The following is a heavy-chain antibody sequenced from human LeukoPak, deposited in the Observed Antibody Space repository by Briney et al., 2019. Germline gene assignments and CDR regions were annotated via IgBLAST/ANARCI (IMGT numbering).Heavy chain of an antibody. CDR3: AKVISVASGKYYFDY. CDR2: ISIYNGKT. D-gene: IGHD3-10*01. Sequence: ASVKVSCKASGGTFSSYAISWVRQAPGQGLEWMGWISIYNGKTNYVEKLRGRVTMTADTSTSTAFMELSGLRSDDTAVYYCAKVISVASGKYYFDYWGQGTLVTVSS. CDR1: GGTFSSYA. V-gene: IGHV1-18*01. J-gene: IGHJ4*02.